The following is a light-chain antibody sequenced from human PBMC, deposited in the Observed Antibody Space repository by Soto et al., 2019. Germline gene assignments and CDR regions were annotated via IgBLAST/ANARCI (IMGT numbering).Light chain of an antibody. Sequence: EIVLTQSPATLSLSPGERATLSCRASQSISTDLAWYQQRPGQAPRLLISDASYRATGIPARFSGSGSGTDFTLTINRLEPEDFAVYYCQQYGSSITFGQGTRLEIK. V-gene: IGKV3-11*01. J-gene: IGKJ5*01. CDR3: QQYGSSIT. CDR1: QSISTD. CDR2: DAS.